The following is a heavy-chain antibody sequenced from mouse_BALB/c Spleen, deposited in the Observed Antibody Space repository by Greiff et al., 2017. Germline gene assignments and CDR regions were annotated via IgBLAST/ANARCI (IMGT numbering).Heavy chain of an antibody. CDR2: IWGDGST. CDR3: ARDGRRRGFAY. V-gene: IGHV2-6-7*01. Sequence: QVQLKESGPGLVAPSQSLSITCTVSGFSLTGYGVNWVRQPPGKGLEWLGMIWGDGSTDYNSALKSRLSISKDNSKSQVFLKMNSLQTDDTARYYWARDGRRRGFAYWGQGTLVTVSA. J-gene: IGHJ3*01. CDR1: GFSLTGYG. D-gene: IGHD2-12*01.